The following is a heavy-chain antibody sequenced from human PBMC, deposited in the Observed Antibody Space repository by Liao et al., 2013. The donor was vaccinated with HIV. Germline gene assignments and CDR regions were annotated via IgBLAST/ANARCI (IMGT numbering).Heavy chain of an antibody. CDR3: ARDQRRNWGPALWYFDV. CDR2: IYYSGST. J-gene: IGHJ2*01. D-gene: IGHD7-27*01. V-gene: IGHV4-39*07. Sequence: QLQLQESGPGLVKPSETLSLTCKVSGDSINSIDYYWGWLRQPPGKGLEWIGSIYYSGSTYYNPSLKSRVTISGETSKNQFSLQLSSVTAADTAVYYCARDQRRNWGPALWYFDVWGRGTLVAVSS. CDR1: GDSINSIDYY.